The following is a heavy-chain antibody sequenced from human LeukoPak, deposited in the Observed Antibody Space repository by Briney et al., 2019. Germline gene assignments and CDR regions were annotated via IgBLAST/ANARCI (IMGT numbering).Heavy chain of an antibody. CDR2: INHSGST. Sequence: SETLSLTCAVYGGSFSGYYWSWIRQPPGKGLEWIGEINHSGSTNYNPSLKSRVTISVDTSKNQFSPKLSSVTAADTAVYYCASVQWGKRELRFLEWSPYYFDYWGQGTLVTVSS. CDR1: GGSFSGYY. V-gene: IGHV4-34*01. J-gene: IGHJ4*02. CDR3: ASVQWGKRELRFLEWSPYYFDY. D-gene: IGHD3-3*01.